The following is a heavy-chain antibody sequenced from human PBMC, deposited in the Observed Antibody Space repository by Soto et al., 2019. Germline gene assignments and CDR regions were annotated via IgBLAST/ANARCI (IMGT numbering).Heavy chain of an antibody. CDR3: ARLRLNILTGYYADAYFDY. CDR2: IYYSGST. J-gene: IGHJ4*02. CDR1: CGSISSYY. V-gene: IGHV4-59*08. Sequence: SETLSLTCTVSCGSISSYYWSWIRQPPGKGLEWIGYIYYSGSTNYNPSLKSRVTISVDTSKNQFSLKLSSVTAADTAVYYCARLRLNILTGYYADAYFDYWGQGTLVTVSS. D-gene: IGHD3-9*01.